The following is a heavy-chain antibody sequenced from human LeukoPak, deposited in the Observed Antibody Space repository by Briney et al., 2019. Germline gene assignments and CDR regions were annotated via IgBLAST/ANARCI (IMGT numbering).Heavy chain of an antibody. CDR3: ARGDLKSDWSDP. CDR2: FYNSGRT. J-gene: IGHJ5*02. D-gene: IGHD3-3*01. Sequence: SETLSLTCTVSGGSISSGSYYWNWIRQPAGKGLEWIGRFYNSGRTNFNPSLKSRVTISADTSKNQFSLKVRSMTAADTAVYYCARGDLKSDWSDPWGQGTLVTVSS. V-gene: IGHV4-61*02. CDR1: GGSISSGSYY.